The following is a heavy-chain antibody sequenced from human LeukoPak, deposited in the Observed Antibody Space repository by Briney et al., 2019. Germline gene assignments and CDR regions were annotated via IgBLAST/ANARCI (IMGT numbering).Heavy chain of an antibody. Sequence: GGSLRLSCAASGFTFSSYWMHWVRQAPGKGLVWVSRINTDGSSTNYADSVKGRSTISRDNAKNTLYLQMNSLRAEDTAVYYCTGIYYDILTGYYLDAFDIWGQGTMVTVSS. CDR2: INTDGSST. D-gene: IGHD3-9*01. CDR3: TGIYYDILTGYYLDAFDI. V-gene: IGHV3-74*01. CDR1: GFTFSSYW. J-gene: IGHJ3*02.